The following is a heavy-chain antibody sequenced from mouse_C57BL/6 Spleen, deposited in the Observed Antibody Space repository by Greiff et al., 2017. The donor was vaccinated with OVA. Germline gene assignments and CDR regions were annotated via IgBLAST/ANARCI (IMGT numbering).Heavy chain of an antibody. CDR3: TRVYDGYLGCYFDY. Sequence: EVQRVESGEGLVKPGGSLKLSCAASGFTFSSYAMSWVRQTPEKRLEWVAYISSGGDYIYYADTVKGRFTISRDNARNTLYLQMSSLKSEDTAMYYCTRVYDGYLGCYFDYWGQGTTLTVSS. J-gene: IGHJ2*01. D-gene: IGHD2-3*01. CDR2: ISSGGDYI. V-gene: IGHV5-9-1*02. CDR1: GFTFSSYA.